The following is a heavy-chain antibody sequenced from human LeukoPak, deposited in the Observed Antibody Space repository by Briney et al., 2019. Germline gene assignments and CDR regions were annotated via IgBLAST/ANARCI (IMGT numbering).Heavy chain of an antibody. V-gene: IGHV3-30*03. CDR1: GFTFSSYG. J-gene: IGHJ6*02. CDR2: ISYDGSNK. Sequence: GGSLRLSCAASGFTFSSYGMHWVRQAPGKGLEWVAVISYDGSNKYYADSVKGRFTISRDNSKNTLYLQMNSLRAEDTAVYYCARDNAVYYYGMDVWGQGTTVTVSS. D-gene: IGHD6-19*01. CDR3: ARDNAVYYYGMDV.